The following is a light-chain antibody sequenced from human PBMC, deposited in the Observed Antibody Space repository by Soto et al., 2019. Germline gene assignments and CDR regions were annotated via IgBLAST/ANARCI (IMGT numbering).Light chain of an antibody. Sequence: QSVLTQPASVSGSPGQSITISCTGTSSDVGSHNLVSWYQQFPGKAPKLIIFEASKRPSGVSNRFSGSKSGSTASLTISGLQAVDEADYYCCSNAAGSTYVFGSGTKVTVL. CDR2: EAS. J-gene: IGLJ1*01. CDR1: SSDVGSHNL. CDR3: CSNAAGSTYV. V-gene: IGLV2-23*01.